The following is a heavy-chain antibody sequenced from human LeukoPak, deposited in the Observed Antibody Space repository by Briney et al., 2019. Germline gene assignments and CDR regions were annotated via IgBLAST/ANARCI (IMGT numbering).Heavy chain of an antibody. CDR1: GFIVSTNY. V-gene: IGHV3-53*01. CDR2: ISGGNT. J-gene: IGHJ4*02. D-gene: IGHD6-19*01. CDR3: TKDLPGGGWASHY. Sequence: GGSLRLSCAASGFIVSTNYMSWVRQAPGKGLEWVSSISGGNTMYADSVKGRFTIFRDISKNTLYLQMNSLRAEDTAVYYCTKDLPGGGWASHYWGQGTLVTASS.